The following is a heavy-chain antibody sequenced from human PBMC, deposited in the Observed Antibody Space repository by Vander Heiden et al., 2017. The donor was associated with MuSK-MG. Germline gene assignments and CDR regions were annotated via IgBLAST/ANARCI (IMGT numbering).Heavy chain of an antibody. D-gene: IGHD6-13*01. J-gene: IGHJ5*02. V-gene: IGHV4-38-2*02. CDR1: GYSISSGYY. CDR3: ARDREQQLVRWFDP. CDR2: IYHSGST. Sequence: QVQLQESGPGLVKPSETLSLTCAVSGYSISSGYYWGWIRQPPGKGLEWIGSIYHSGSTYYNPSLKSRVTISVDTSKNQFSLKLSSVTAADTAVYYCARDREQQLVRWFDPWGQGTLVTVSS.